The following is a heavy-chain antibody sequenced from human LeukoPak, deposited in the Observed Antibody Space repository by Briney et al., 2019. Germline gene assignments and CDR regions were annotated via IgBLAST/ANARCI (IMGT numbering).Heavy chain of an antibody. CDR1: GFTFRNFG. D-gene: IGHD5/OR15-5a*01. J-gene: IGHJ4*02. CDR3: ATSSIRNSVLTLIY. CDR2: IWYDGSEK. Sequence: GGSLRLSCAASGFTFRNFGMHWVRQAPGKGLEWVAVIWYDGSEKYYADSVKGRFIISRDNTNNMLYLQTNSLRAEDTAVYYSATSSIRNSVLTLIYWGQGTLVTVSS. V-gene: IGHV3-33*01.